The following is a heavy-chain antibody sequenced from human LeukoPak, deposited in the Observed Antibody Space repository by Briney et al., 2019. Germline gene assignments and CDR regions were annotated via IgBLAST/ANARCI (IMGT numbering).Heavy chain of an antibody. J-gene: IGHJ4*02. Sequence: PGGSLRLSCAASGFTFSDYYMSWIRQAPGKGLEWVSYISSSGSTIYYADSVKGRFTISRDNAKNSLYLQMNSLRAEDTAVYYCARTDAITYYDFWSGYKGPEMFDYWGQGTLVTVSS. CDR3: ARTDAITYYDFWSGYKGPEMFDY. V-gene: IGHV3-11*01. CDR1: GFTFSDYY. D-gene: IGHD3-3*01. CDR2: ISSSGSTI.